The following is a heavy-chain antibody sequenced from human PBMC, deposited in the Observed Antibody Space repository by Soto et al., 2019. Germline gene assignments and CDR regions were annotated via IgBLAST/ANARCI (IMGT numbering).Heavy chain of an antibody. Sequence: QVQLVESGGGVVQPGRSLRLSCAASGFTFNSFTMHWVRQAPGKGLEWVAVISRDGSHKYTADSVKGRFTISRDDSKNTLYLQMNSLRVEDTAIYYCATWEERYFQDWGQGTLVTVSS. J-gene: IGHJ1*01. CDR1: GFTFNSFT. D-gene: IGHD1-26*01. V-gene: IGHV3-30*04. CDR3: ATWEERYFQD. CDR2: ISRDGSHK.